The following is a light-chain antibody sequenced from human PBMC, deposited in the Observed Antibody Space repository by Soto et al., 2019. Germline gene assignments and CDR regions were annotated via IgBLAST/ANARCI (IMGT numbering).Light chain of an antibody. CDR3: QQRTNWPLT. CDR1: QSVDKY. J-gene: IGKJ4*01. V-gene: IGKV3-11*01. CDR2: DAS. Sequence: EIVLTQSPATLSFSPGERATLSCRASQSVDKYLVWYLQKPGQAPRLLIYDASSRATGIPARFSGSGSGTDFTLTITSLEPEDFAVYYCQQRTNWPLTFGGGTKLEIK.